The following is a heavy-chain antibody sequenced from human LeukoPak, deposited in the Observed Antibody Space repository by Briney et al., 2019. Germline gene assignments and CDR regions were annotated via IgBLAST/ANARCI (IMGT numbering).Heavy chain of an antibody. CDR3: AKDFLHITMVRGVIITSAFDI. J-gene: IGHJ3*02. V-gene: IGHV3-30*18. D-gene: IGHD3-10*01. Sequence: PGGSLRLSCAASGFTFSSYGMHWVRQAPGKGLEWVAVISYDGSNKYYADSVKGRFTISRDNSKNTLYLQMNSLRAEDTAVYYCAKDFLHITMVRGVIITSAFDIWGQGTMVTVSS. CDR2: ISYDGSNK. CDR1: GFTFSSYG.